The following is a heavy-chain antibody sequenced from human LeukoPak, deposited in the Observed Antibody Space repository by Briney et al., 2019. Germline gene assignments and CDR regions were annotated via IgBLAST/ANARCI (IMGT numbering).Heavy chain of an antibody. CDR3: ARNLNNWFVP. Sequence: ASVTVSFKASRYTFTDYYMHWGRQAPGQGLEWTGWINPNSGGTNYAQKFQDRVTMTRDTSISTAYMELSRLRSDDTAVYYCARNLNNWFVPWGQGTLVTVSS. CDR1: RYTFTDYY. J-gene: IGHJ5*02. CDR2: INPNSGGT. D-gene: IGHD1-7*01. V-gene: IGHV1-2*02.